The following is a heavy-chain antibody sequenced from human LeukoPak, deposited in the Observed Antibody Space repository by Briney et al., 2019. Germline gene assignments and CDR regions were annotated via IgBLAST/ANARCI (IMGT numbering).Heavy chain of an antibody. CDR1: GYTFTSHG. D-gene: IGHD3-9*01. V-gene: IGHV7-4-1*02. CDR2: INTNTGNP. Sequence: ASVKVSCKASGYTFTSHGMNWVRQAPGQGLEWMGWINTNTGNPTYVQGFTGRFVFSMDTSVSTAYLQISSLKAEDTVVYYCTTEDWSRWGQGTLVTVSS. CDR3: TTEDWSR. J-gene: IGHJ4*02.